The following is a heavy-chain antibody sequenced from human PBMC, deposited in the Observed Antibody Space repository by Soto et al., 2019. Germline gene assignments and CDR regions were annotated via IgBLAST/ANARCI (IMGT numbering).Heavy chain of an antibody. Sequence: QLQLQESGPGLVKPSETLSLTCTVSGGSISSSSYYWGWIRQPPGKGLEWIGSIYYSGSTYYNPSLKRRVTISVDTSKNQFSLKLSSVTAADTAVYYCARVYYYDSSGYPYYFDYWGQGTLVTVSS. D-gene: IGHD3-22*01. CDR2: IYYSGST. CDR3: ARVYYYDSSGYPYYFDY. V-gene: IGHV4-39*01. CDR1: GGSISSSSYY. J-gene: IGHJ4*02.